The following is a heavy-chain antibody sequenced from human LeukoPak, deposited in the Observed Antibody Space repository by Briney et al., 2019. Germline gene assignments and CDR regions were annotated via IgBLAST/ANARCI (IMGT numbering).Heavy chain of an antibody. D-gene: IGHD3-10*01. V-gene: IGHV4-34*01. Sequence: PSETLSLTCAVYGGSFSGYYWSWIRQPPGKGLEWIGEINHSGSTNYNPSLKSRVTISVDTSKNQFSLKLSSVTAADTAVYYCARHQLWFGELGFDYWGQGTLVTVSS. CDR3: ARHQLWFGELGFDY. J-gene: IGHJ4*02. CDR2: INHSGST. CDR1: GGSFSGYY.